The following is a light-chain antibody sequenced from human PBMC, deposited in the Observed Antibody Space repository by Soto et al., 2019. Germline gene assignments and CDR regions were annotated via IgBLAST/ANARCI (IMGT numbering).Light chain of an antibody. V-gene: IGKV1-9*01. J-gene: IGKJ4*01. CDR2: VAS. Sequence: IQLTQSPCSLSASVGDRVTITCRASQDISSSVAWYQQKPGKAPYLLIYVASTLQSGVPSRFSGSGSGTDFTLTISSLQPEDFATYYCQQLNSYPLTFGGGTKVDIK. CDR1: QDISSS. CDR3: QQLNSYPLT.